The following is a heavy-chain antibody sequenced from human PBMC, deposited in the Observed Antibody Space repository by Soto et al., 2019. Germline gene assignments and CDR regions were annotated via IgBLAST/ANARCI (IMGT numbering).Heavy chain of an antibody. CDR3: ARHLHYYVSSGYRKEGGFDP. D-gene: IGHD3-22*01. J-gene: IGHJ5*02. CDR2: IYYSGST. CDR1: GGSISTSRYY. Sequence: SETLSLTCTVSGGSISTSRYYWGWIRQPPGKGLEWIESIYYSGSTNYNPSLKSRVTTSVDTSKNQFSLKLSSVTAADTAVYYCARHLHYYVSSGYRKEGGFDPWGQGTLVTVSS. V-gene: IGHV4-39*01.